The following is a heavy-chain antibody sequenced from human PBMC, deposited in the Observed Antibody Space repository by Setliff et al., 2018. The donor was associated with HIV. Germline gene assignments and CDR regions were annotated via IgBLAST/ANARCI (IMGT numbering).Heavy chain of an antibody. D-gene: IGHD4-17*01. CDR3: AREFGDYTGYYFDY. CDR2: TSPYNGHT. CDR1: GYNFISYG. V-gene: IGHV1-18*01. J-gene: IGHJ4*02. Sequence: ASVKVSCKVSGYNFISYGISWVRQAPGQGLEWMGYTSPYNGHTIYAEKVQGRLTLTTDTSTSTAYMELTSLKYDDTAVYFCAREFGDYTGYYFDYWGQGTLVTVSS.